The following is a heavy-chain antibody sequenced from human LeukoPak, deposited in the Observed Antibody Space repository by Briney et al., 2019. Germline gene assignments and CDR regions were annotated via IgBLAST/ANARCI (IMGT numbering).Heavy chain of an antibody. CDR2: ISGSGGST. D-gene: IGHD6-6*01. V-gene: IGHV3-23*01. J-gene: IGHJ4*02. CDR3: AKTPGQSIAHFDY. CDR1: GFTFSSYA. Sequence: PGGSLRLSCAASGFTFSSYAMSWVRQAPGKGLEGVSAISGSGGSTYYADSVKGRFTISRDNSKNTLYLQMNSLRAEDTAVYYCAKTPGQSIAHFDYWGQGTLVTVSS.